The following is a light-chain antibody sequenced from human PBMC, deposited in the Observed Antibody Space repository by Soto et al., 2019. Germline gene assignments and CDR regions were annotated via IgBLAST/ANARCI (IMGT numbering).Light chain of an antibody. CDR2: RND. J-gene: IGLJ2*01. V-gene: IGLV1-47*01. CDR1: SSNLGSNY. CDR3: EAWDYSLSAAV. Sequence: QSVLTQSPSASGTPEQRVTISCSGSSSNLGSNYVYWYQQLPGTAPKLLIYRNDEQPSGVPDRFSGSKSDTSASLAISGLRSEDEADYFCEAWDYSLSAAVFGGGTKLTVL.